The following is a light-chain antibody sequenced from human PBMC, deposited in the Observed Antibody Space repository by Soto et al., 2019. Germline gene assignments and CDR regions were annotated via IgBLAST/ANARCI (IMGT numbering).Light chain of an antibody. J-gene: IGLJ1*01. CDR2: SNN. CDR1: SSNIGSNT. V-gene: IGLV1-44*01. Sequence: QSVLTQPPSASGTPVQRVTISCSGSSSNIGSNTVNWYQQLPGTAPKLLIYSNNQRPSGVPDRFSGSKSGTSASLAISGIQSEDEADYYCAAWDDSLNGIYVFGTGTKVTVL. CDR3: AAWDDSLNGIYV.